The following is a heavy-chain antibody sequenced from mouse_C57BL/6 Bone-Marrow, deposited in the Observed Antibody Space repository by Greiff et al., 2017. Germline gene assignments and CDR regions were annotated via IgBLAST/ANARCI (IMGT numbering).Heavy chain of an antibody. CDR3: ARSSTFFYYFDY. J-gene: IGHJ2*01. D-gene: IGHD5-1*01. Sequence: QVQLKQSGAELAKPGASVKMSCKASGYTFTTYPIEWMKQNHGKSLEWIGNFHPYNDDTKYNEKFKGKATLTVEKSSNTVYLELSRLTSDDSAVYYCARSSTFFYYFDYWGQGTTLTVSS. V-gene: IGHV1-47*01. CDR1: GYTFTTYP. CDR2: FHPYNDDT.